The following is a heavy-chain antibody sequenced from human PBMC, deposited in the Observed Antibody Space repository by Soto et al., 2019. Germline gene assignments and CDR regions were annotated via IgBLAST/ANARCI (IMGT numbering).Heavy chain of an antibody. J-gene: IGHJ3*02. Sequence: ASVKVSCKTSGYTFTNYGVSWVRQAPGQGLEWMGWISAYNGNTNYAQRFQGRVTMTTDTSTSTAYMELSSLRPDDTAIYYCARELLRFFDWFPRGDDAFDIWGQGTMGTVSS. CDR2: ISAYNGNT. V-gene: IGHV1-18*01. D-gene: IGHD3-9*01. CDR3: ARELLRFFDWFPRGDDAFDI. CDR1: GYTFTNYG.